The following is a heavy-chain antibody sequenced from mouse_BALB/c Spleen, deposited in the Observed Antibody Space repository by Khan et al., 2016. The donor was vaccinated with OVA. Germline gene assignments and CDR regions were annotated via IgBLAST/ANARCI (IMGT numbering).Heavy chain of an antibody. J-gene: IGHJ2*01. V-gene: IGHV1-4*01. CDR3: ARIPIPPYYFDY. CDR1: GYTFTNYT. Sequence: VQLQQSVAELARPGASVKMSCKASGYTFTNYTMHWVKQRPGQGLEWIGYINPSSGYTNYNQNFIDKATLTTDRSSSTAYMQLSSLTSDDSAVDYCARIPIPPYYFDYWGQGTTLTVSS. CDR2: INPSSGYT.